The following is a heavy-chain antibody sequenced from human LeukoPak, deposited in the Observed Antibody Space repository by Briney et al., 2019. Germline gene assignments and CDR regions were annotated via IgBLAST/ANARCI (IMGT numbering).Heavy chain of an antibody. CDR2: ISSSSSYI. Sequence: GGSLRLSCAASGFTFSSYSMNWVRQAPGKGLEWVSSISSSSSYIYYADSVKGRFTISRDNAKNSLYLQMNSLRAEDTAVYYCARDSLYCSSTSCYSDAFDIWDQGTMVTVSS. J-gene: IGHJ3*02. V-gene: IGHV3-21*01. D-gene: IGHD2-2*02. CDR1: GFTFSSYS. CDR3: ARDSLYCSSTSCYSDAFDI.